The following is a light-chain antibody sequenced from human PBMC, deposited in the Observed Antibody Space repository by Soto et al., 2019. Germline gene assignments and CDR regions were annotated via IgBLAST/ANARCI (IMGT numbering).Light chain of an antibody. CDR3: LQDHNYPWT. CDR1: QGISSY. V-gene: IGKV1-6*01. CDR2: AAS. Sequence: IQLTQSPSFLSASVGDRVTITCRASQGISSYLAWYQQKPGKAPKLLIYAASTLQYGVPSRFSGSGSGTDFTLTTSSLQPEDFATYYCLQDHNYPWTFGQGTKVDIK. J-gene: IGKJ1*01.